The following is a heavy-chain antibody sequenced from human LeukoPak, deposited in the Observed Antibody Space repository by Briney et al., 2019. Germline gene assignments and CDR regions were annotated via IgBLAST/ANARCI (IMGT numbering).Heavy chain of an antibody. J-gene: IGHJ4*02. Sequence: KPSETLSLTCSVSGGSINVYYWNWIRQSPGKGLEWIGSISYSGSTNYNPSLKSRFTISMDTSKNRFSLKVSSVIAADTAMYYCARGGSRSYTSSTLDYWGQGTLVTVSS. CDR3: ARGGSRSYTSSTLDY. D-gene: IGHD6-6*01. CDR2: ISYSGST. V-gene: IGHV4-59*01. CDR1: GGSINVYY.